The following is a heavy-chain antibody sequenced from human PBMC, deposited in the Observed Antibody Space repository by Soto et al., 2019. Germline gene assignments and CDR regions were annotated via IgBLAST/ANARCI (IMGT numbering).Heavy chain of an antibody. CDR2: IDQDGSGK. D-gene: IGHD1-1*01. CDR3: ARRREGTGRTLGY. Sequence: EVHLVESGGGLVQRGGSLRLSCAASGFTFRAYWMSWVRHAPGKGLEWVANIDQDGSGKYYVDSVRGRFTISRDNAHNSLYLQTNSLRDEDTAVYFCARRREGTGRTLGYWGQGTLVTVSS. CDR1: GFTFRAYW. J-gene: IGHJ4*02. V-gene: IGHV3-7*05.